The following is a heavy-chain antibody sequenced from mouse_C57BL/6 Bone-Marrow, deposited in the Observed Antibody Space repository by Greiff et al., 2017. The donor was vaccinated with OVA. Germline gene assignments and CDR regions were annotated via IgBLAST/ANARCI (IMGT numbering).Heavy chain of an antibody. CDR1: GFNIKDDY. Sequence: VQLQQSGAELVRPGASVKLSCTASGFNIKDDYMHWVKQRPEQGLEWIGWIDPENGDTEYASKFQGKATITEDTSSNTAYLQLSSLTSEDTAVYYCTTHYGSTWYFDVWGTGTTVTVSS. V-gene: IGHV14-4*01. D-gene: IGHD1-1*01. J-gene: IGHJ1*03. CDR2: IDPENGDT. CDR3: TTHYGSTWYFDV.